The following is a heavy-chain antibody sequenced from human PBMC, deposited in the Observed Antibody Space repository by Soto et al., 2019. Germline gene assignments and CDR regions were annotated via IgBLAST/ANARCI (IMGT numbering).Heavy chain of an antibody. CDR3: ARAPRTTAAY. CDR1: GFTFSDYY. D-gene: IGHD4-4*01. Sequence: PGGSLRLSCAASGFTFSDYYMNWIRQAPGKGLEWISYIGSSGNTKYYADSVKGRFTVSRDNAKSSLFLQMDSLRVDDTAVYYCARAPRTTAAYWGQGTLVTVSS. CDR2: IGSSGNTK. J-gene: IGHJ4*02. V-gene: IGHV3-11*01.